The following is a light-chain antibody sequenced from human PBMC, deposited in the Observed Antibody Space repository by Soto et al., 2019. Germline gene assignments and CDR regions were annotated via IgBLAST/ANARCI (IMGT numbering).Light chain of an antibody. J-gene: IGLJ1*01. CDR3: CSYAGSSTYV. CDR2: EDS. CDR1: SSDVGSYNL. Sequence: QSALTQPASVSGSPGQSITISCTGTSSDVGSYNLVSWYQQYPGTAPKLMIYEDSKRPSGVSNRFSGSKSGNTASPTISGLQTEDEADYYCCSYAGSSTYVFGTGTKLTVL. V-gene: IGLV2-23*01.